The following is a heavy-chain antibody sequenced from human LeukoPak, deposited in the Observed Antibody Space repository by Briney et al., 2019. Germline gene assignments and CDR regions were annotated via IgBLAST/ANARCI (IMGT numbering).Heavy chain of an antibody. V-gene: IGHV1-69*06. CDR1: VGTFSSYS. CDR3: ARWGGLLYYYGMDV. Sequence: SSVTVSCKDSVGTFSSYSISWVRQAPGQALEWMGGIMPIFGTSNYAQKFQGRVTITADKSTSTSYMELSSLRSADTAVYYCARWGGLLYYYGMDVWGKGTTVTVSS. CDR2: IMPIFGTS. J-gene: IGHJ6*04. D-gene: IGHD3-10*01.